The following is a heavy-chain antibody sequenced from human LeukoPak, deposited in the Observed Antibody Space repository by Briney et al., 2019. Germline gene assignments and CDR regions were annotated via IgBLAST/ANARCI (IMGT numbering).Heavy chain of an antibody. CDR3: ARRADHFYYYMDV. Sequence: SETLSLTCTVSGGSISSSSYYWGWIRQPPGKGLEWIARVHYTGSTYYNPSLKSRVTIAVDTSKNQFSVRMTSVTAADTAVYYCARRADHFYYYMDVWGKGTTVTVSS. V-gene: IGHV4-39*07. CDR2: VHYTGST. CDR1: GGSISSSSYY. D-gene: IGHD3-10*01. J-gene: IGHJ6*03.